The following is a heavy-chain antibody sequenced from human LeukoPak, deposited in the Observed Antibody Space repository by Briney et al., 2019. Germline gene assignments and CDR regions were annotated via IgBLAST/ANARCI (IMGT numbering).Heavy chain of an antibody. J-gene: IGHJ4*02. CDR2: VDPEDGET. CDR1: GYTFTDYY. D-gene: IGHD6-13*01. CDR3: ATSIAAAGPFDY. Sequence: ASVKVSCKASGYTFTDYYMHWVQQAPGKGLEWMGRVDPEDGETIYAEKFQGRVTITADTSTDTAYMELSSLRSEDTAVHYCATSIAAAGPFDYWGPGSLVTVSS. V-gene: IGHV1-69-2*01.